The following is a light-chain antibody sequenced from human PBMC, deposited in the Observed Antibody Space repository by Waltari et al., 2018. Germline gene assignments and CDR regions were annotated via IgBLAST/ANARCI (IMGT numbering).Light chain of an antibody. V-gene: IGKV3-20*01. Sequence: EVVLTQSPGTLSLSPWEGATLPCRASQSVGKYLAWYQQRPGQAPRLLIYHASIRATGIPDRFSGSGSETDFSLTISRLEPEDFAVYYCQKYRSLPATFGQGTKVEI. J-gene: IGKJ1*01. CDR1: QSVGKY. CDR3: QKYRSLPAT. CDR2: HAS.